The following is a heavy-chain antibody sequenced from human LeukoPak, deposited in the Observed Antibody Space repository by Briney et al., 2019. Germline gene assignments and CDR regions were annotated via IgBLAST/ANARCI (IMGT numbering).Heavy chain of an antibody. Sequence: PSETLSLTCAVYGGSFSGYYWSWIRQPPGEGLEWIGEINHSGSTNYNPSLKSRVTISVDTSKNQFSLKLTSVTAADTAVYYCARLPIYSGYDPDYWGQGTLVTVSS. CDR2: INHSGST. V-gene: IGHV4-34*01. CDR3: ARLPIYSGYDPDY. D-gene: IGHD5-12*01. CDR1: GGSFSGYY. J-gene: IGHJ4*02.